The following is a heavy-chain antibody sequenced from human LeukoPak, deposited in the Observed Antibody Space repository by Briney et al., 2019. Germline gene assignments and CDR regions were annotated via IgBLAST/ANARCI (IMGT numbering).Heavy chain of an antibody. J-gene: IGHJ4*02. CDR2: IKADGGEK. V-gene: IGHV3-7*01. D-gene: IGHD3-9*01. Sequence: GGSLRLSCAASGFTFSSYGMTWVRQAPGKGLEWVAKIKADGGEKDHVASVKGRFTISRDNAKNSLYLQMNSLRAEDTAVYYCARVIDILTGWSYYFDYWGQGTLVTVPS. CDR1: GFTFSSYG. CDR3: ARVIDILTGWSYYFDY.